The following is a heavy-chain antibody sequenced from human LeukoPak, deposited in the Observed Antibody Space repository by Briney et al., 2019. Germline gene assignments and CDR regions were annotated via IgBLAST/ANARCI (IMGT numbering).Heavy chain of an antibody. CDR3: ARASSRDGYNYFDY. D-gene: IGHD5-24*01. CDR2: IWYDGSNK. CDR1: GFTFSSYG. Sequence: PGGSLRLPCAASGFTFSSYGMHWVRQAPGKGLEWVAVIWYDGSNKYYADSVKGRFTISRDNSKNTLYLQMNSLRAEDTAVYYCARASSRDGYNYFDYWGQGTLVTVSS. J-gene: IGHJ4*02. V-gene: IGHV3-33*01.